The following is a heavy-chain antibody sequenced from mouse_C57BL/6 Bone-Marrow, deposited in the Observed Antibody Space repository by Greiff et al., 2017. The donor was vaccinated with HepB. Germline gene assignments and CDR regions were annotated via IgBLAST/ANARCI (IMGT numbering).Heavy chain of an antibody. V-gene: IGHV1-50*01. CDR3: ARRRIYDGYWYFDV. J-gene: IGHJ1*03. CDR1: GYTFTSYW. Sequence: QVQLQQPGAELVKPGASVKLSCKASGYTFTSYWMQWVKQRPGQGLEWIGEIDPSDSYTNYNQKFKGKATLTVYTSSSTAYMQLSSLTSEDSAVYYCARRRIYDGYWYFDVWGTGTTVTVSS. CDR2: IDPSDSYT. D-gene: IGHD2-3*01.